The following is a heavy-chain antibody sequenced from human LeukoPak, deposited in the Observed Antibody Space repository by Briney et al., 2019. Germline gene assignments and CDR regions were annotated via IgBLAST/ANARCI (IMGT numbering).Heavy chain of an antibody. V-gene: IGHV1-8*02. Sequence: ASVKVSCKASGYTFTGYYMHWVRQATGQGLEWMGWMNPNSGNTGYAQKFQGRVTMTRNTSISTAYMELSSLRSEDTAVYYCARVYYGSGSYYILQHYYYYYMDVWGKGTTVTISS. D-gene: IGHD3-10*01. CDR3: ARVYYGSGSYYILQHYYYYYMDV. J-gene: IGHJ6*03. CDR1: GYTFTGYY. CDR2: MNPNSGNT.